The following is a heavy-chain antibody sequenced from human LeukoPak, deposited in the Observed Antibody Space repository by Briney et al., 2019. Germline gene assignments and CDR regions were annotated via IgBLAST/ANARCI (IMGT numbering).Heavy chain of an antibody. D-gene: IGHD3-10*01. J-gene: IGHJ6*02. Sequence: NPGGSLRLSCAASGFTFSDYYMSWIRQAPGKGLEWVSYISSSGSTIYYADSVKGRFTISRDNAKNSLYLQMNSLRPEDTALYFCAKDRSYSHYYHYGMDVWGQGTTVTVSS. CDR3: AKDRSYSHYYHYGMDV. CDR2: ISSSGSTI. CDR1: GFTFSDYY. V-gene: IGHV3-11*01.